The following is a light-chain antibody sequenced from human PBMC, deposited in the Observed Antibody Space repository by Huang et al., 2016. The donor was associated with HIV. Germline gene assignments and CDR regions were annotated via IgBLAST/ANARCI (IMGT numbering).Light chain of an antibody. J-gene: IGKJ4*01. CDR2: DAC. CDR3: QQRSNWPPEIS. CDR1: QNFRSH. Sequence: EIVLTQSPATLSLSPGERATLSCRASQNFRSHLAWYQQKPGQAPRLLIYDACDRAAGIPPRFSGSGSGTDFTLTISSLEPEDSGVYYCQQRSNWPPEISFGGGTKVEIK. V-gene: IGKV3-11*01.